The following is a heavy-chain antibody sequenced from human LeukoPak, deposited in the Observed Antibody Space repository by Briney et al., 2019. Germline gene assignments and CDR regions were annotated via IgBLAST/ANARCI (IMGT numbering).Heavy chain of an antibody. CDR1: GDSINNNVYY. Sequence: PSETLSLTCTVSGDSINNNVYYWGWIRQPPGKGLEWIAIISYSGTTYYNPSLKTRATISIDTSKNKFSLKVNSVTAADTAMYXXXXXXXXWLGEARDAFDIWGQGTMVTVFS. CDR2: ISYSGTT. V-gene: IGHV4-39*07. CDR3: XXXXXXWLGEARDAFDI. J-gene: IGHJ3*02. D-gene: IGHD3-10*01.